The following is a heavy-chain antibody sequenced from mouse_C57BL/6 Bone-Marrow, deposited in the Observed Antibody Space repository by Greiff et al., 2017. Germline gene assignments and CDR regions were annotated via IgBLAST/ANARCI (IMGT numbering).Heavy chain of an antibody. CDR2: IYPGSGST. CDR1: GYTFTSYW. Sequence: VQLQQPGAELVKPGASVKMSCKASGYTFTSYWITWVKQRPGQGLEWIGDIYPGSGSTNYNETFKSKATLTVDTSSSTAYMQLSSLTSEDSAVYYCARVDDGYGDFDFWGQGTTLTVSS. CDR3: ARVDDGYGDFDF. D-gene: IGHD2-3*01. V-gene: IGHV1-55*01. J-gene: IGHJ2*01.